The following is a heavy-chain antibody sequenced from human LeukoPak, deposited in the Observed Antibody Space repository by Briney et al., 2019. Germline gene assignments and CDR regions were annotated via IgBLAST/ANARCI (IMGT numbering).Heavy chain of an antibody. CDR3: ARGRGEMATIKGCAFDI. CDR2: IFPIIDMA. D-gene: IGHD5-24*01. V-gene: IGHV1-69*02. J-gene: IGHJ3*02. CDR1: GGPFSSYT. Sequence: ASVKVSCKASGGPFSSYTINWVRLVPGQGLEWMGRIFPIIDMANYAQKFHGRVTIIADKSTNTAYMELSSLRPEDTAEYYCARGRGEMATIKGCAFDIWGQGTMVTVSS.